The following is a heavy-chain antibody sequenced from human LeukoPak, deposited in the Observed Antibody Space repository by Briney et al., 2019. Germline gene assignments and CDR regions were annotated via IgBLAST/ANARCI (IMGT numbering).Heavy chain of an antibody. CDR2: IYYSGST. V-gene: IGHV4-59*12. CDR1: GGSNSSYY. Sequence: PSETLSLTCTVSGGSNSSYYWSWIRQPPGKGLEWIGYIYYSGSTNYNPSLKSRVTISVDTSKNQFSLKLSSVTAADTAVYYCARDSKLRYFDYWGQGTLVTVSS. J-gene: IGHJ4*02. CDR3: ARDSKLRYFDY. D-gene: IGHD4-23*01.